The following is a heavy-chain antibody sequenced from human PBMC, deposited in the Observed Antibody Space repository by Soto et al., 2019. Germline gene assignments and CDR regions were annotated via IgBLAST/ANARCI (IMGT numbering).Heavy chain of an antibody. J-gene: IGHJ4*02. CDR2: IYHSGST. CDR1: GGSISSGGYS. CDR3: ARAMTGFDY. D-gene: IGHD3-9*01. Sequence: CAVSGGSISSGGYSWSWIRQPPGKGLEWIGYIYHSGSTYYNLSLKSRVTISVDRSKNQFSLKLSSVTAADTAVYYCARAMTGFDYWGQGTLVTVSS. V-gene: IGHV4-30-2*01.